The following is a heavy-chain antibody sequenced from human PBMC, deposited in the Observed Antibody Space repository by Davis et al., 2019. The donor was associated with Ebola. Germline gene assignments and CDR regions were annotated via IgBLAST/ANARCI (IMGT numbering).Heavy chain of an antibody. V-gene: IGHV4-39*07. CDR1: GGSISSSSYF. D-gene: IGHD2-2*02. J-gene: IGHJ3*01. Sequence: SETLSLTCTVSGGSISSSSYFWGWIRQPPGKGLEWIGSIYYSGSTYYTPSLKSRITISVDTSKNQFSLKLTSVTAADTAVYYCARSYTSGNYRDAFDVWGQGTVVTVSS. CDR2: IYYSGST. CDR3: ARSYTSGNYRDAFDV.